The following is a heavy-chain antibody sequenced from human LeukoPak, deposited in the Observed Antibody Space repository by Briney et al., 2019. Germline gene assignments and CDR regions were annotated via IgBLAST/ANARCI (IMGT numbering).Heavy chain of an antibody. CDR1: GFTFSSYA. D-gene: IGHD5-12*01. Sequence: GGSLRLSCSASGFTFSSYAMHWVRQAPGKGLEYVSAITTNGGSTYYADSVKGRCTISRDNSKNTLYLQMSSLRPEDTAVYYCVRPYYSGYLANWFDPWGQGTLVTVSS. V-gene: IGHV3-64D*08. J-gene: IGHJ5*02. CDR2: ITTNGGST. CDR3: VRPYYSGYLANWFDP.